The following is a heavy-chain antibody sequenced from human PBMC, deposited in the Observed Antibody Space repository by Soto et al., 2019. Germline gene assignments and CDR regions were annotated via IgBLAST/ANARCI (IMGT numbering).Heavy chain of an antibody. D-gene: IGHD6-19*01. J-gene: IGHJ6*02. CDR1: GASFSGYY. Sequence: PSETLALTRAVYGASFSGYYWSWNRQPPRKGREWSGEINHRGSTNYTPSLKSRVTISVDTSKNQFSLKLSSVTAADTAVYYCARVGGQWLVRYYYYYGMDVWGQGTTVTVSS. V-gene: IGHV4-34*01. CDR3: ARVGGQWLVRYYYYYGMDV. CDR2: INHRGST.